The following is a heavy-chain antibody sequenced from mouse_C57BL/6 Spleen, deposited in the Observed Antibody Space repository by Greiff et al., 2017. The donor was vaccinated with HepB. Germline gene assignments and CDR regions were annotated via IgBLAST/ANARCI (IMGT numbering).Heavy chain of an antibody. V-gene: IGHV1-82*01. CDR2: IYPGDGDT. J-gene: IGHJ1*03. CDR1: GYAFSSSW. CDR3: ARSVYYYGSSHWYFDV. Sequence: VKLQESGPELVKPGASVKISCKASGYAFSSSWMNWVKQRPGKGLEWIGRIYPGDGDTNYNGKFKGKATRTADKASSTAYMQLSSLTSEDSAVYFCARSVYYYGSSHWYFDVWGTGTTVTVSS. D-gene: IGHD1-1*01.